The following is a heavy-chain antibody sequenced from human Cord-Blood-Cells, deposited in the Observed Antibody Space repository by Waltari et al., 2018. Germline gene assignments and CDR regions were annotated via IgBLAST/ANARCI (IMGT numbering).Heavy chain of an antibody. D-gene: IGHD3-3*01. CDR3: AREIYDFWSGYFDAFDI. Sequence: QVQLQESGPGLVKPSQTLSLTCTVSGGSISSGGSSWRWFRQHPGKGLEWIGYIYYSGSTYYNPALKSRVTISVDTSKNQFSLKLSSVTAADTAVYYCAREIYDFWSGYFDAFDIWGQGTMVTVSS. CDR1: GGSISSGGSS. J-gene: IGHJ3*02. CDR2: IYYSGST. V-gene: IGHV4-31*03.